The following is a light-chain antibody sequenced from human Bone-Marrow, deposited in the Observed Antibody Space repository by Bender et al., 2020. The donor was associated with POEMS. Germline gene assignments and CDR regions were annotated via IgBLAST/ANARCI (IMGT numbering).Light chain of an antibody. V-gene: IGLV2-23*03. Sequence: QSALTQPASVSGSPGQSITISCTGTSNDVGKYKFVSWYQQPPGKAPKLIIYEGTKRPSGVSDRFSGSKSGNTASLTVSGLQAEGEAVYLCCAFAAINTFAYGFGAGATVRVL. CDR3: CAFAAINTFAYG. CDR2: EGT. J-gene: IGLJ1*01. CDR1: SNDVGKYKF.